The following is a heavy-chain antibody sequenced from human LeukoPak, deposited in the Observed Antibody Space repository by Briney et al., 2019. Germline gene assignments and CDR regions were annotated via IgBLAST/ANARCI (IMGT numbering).Heavy chain of an antibody. CDR1: GGSISSYY. D-gene: IGHD1-26*01. CDR2: IYYSGST. V-gene: IGHV4-59*01. J-gene: IGHJ4*02. CDR3: ARSTYSGSYFDY. Sequence: SETLSLTCAVSGGSISSYYWSWIRQPPGKGLGWIGYIYYSGSTNYNPSLKSRVTISVDTSKNQFSLKLSSVTAADTAVYYCARSTYSGSYFDYWGQGTLVTVSS.